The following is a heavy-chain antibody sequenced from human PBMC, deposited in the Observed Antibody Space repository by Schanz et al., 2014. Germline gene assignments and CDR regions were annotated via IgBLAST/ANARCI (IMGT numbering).Heavy chain of an antibody. CDR1: GFTLSSYW. Sequence: VQLVESGGGAVRPGGSLRLSCAASGFTLSSYWMHWVRQVPGKGPEWVAVIWSDGSTKYYADSVKGRFTISRDNAKNTLYLQMNSLRAEDTAVYYCARDSRPNYDFLTAYYSSDYWGQGTLVTVSS. V-gene: IGHV3-33*01. J-gene: IGHJ4*02. CDR2: IWSDGSTK. D-gene: IGHD3-9*01. CDR3: ARDSRPNYDFLTAYYSSDY.